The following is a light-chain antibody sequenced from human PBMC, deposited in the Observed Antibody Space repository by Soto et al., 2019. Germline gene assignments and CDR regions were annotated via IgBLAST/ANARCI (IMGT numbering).Light chain of an antibody. J-gene: IGLJ2*01. CDR3: TSYTSSNTLVV. CDR2: DVS. Sequence: QSALTQPASVSGSPGQSITISCTGTSSDVGGYNYVSWYQQHPGKAPKLMIYDVSNRPSGVSNRFSGSKSGNTASLTISGLHADDEADYYCTSYTSSNTLVVFGGGTKLTVL. CDR1: SSDVGGYNY. V-gene: IGLV2-14*01.